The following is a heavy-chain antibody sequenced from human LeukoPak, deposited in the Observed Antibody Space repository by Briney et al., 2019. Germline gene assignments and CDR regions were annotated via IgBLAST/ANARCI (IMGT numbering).Heavy chain of an antibody. CDR1: GFTFSSYG. Sequence: GGSLRLSCAASGFTFSSYGMHWVRQAPGKGLEWVAVISYDGSNKYYADSVKGRFTISRDNSKNTLYLQMNSLRAEDTAVYYCAKESSGWNEVDYWGQGTLVTVSS. V-gene: IGHV3-30*18. CDR2: ISYDGSNK. CDR3: AKESSGWNEVDY. J-gene: IGHJ4*02. D-gene: IGHD6-19*01.